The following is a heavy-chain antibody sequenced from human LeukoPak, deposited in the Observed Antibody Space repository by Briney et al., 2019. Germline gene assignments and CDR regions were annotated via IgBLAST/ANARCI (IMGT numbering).Heavy chain of an antibody. Sequence: LRLSCAASGFIFSDHYMDWVRQAPGKGLEWVGIIYYSGSTSYNPSLKSRVTISVDTSKNQFSLKLSSVTAADTAVYYCASAEGYSRFDYWGQGTLVTVSS. D-gene: IGHD1-26*01. J-gene: IGHJ4*02. CDR1: GFIFSDHY. V-gene: IGHV4-38-2*01. CDR2: IYYSGST. CDR3: ASAEGYSRFDY.